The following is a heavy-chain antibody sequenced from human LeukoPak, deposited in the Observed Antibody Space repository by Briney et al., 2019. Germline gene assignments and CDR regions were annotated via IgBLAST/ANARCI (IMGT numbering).Heavy chain of an antibody. CDR1: GFTFSSYG. J-gene: IGHJ3*02. CDR2: IWYDGSNK. D-gene: IGHD6-19*01. V-gene: IGHV3-33*01. Sequence: GGSLRLSCAASGFTFSSYGMHWVRQAPGKGLEWVAVIWYDGSNKYYADPVKGRFTISRDNSKNTLYLQMNSLRAEDTAVYYCARDVIAVAGLNAFDIWGQGTMVTVSS. CDR3: ARDVIAVAGLNAFDI.